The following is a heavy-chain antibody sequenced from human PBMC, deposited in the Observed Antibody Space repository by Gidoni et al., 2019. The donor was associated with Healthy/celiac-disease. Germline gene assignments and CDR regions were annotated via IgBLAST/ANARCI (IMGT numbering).Heavy chain of an antibody. D-gene: IGHD1-1*01. J-gene: IGHJ2*01. CDR2: ISWNSGSI. CDR3: AKDIGERGRFWWYFDL. CDR1: GFTFDAHA. V-gene: IGHV3-9*01. Sequence: EVQLVASGGGFVQRGRSLRISCAASGFTFDAHAMHWVRQAPGKGLVGVSGISWNSGSIGYADSVKGRFTISRDNAKNSLYLQMNSLRAEDTALYYCAKDIGERGRFWWYFDLWGRGTLVTVSA.